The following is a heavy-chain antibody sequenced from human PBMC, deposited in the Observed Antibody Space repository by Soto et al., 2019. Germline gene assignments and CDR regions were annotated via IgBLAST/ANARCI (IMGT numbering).Heavy chain of an antibody. D-gene: IGHD6-13*01. CDR1: GYSFTSYL. Sequence: PGESLKISCKGSGYSFTSYLIGWVRQMAGKGLEWMGIIYPGDSDTRYSPSFQGQVTISADKSISTAYLQWSSLKASDTAMYYCARCDHYSSSWYGIDYWGQGTLVTVSS. CDR3: ARCDHYSSSWYGIDY. V-gene: IGHV5-51*01. J-gene: IGHJ4*02. CDR2: IYPGDSDT.